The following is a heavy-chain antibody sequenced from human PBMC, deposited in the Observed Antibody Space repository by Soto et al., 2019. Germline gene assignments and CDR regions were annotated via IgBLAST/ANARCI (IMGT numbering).Heavy chain of an antibody. CDR1: GFTCSSDA. CDR3: AKRLNTSAASGY. Sequence: EVQLLESGGGLVQPGGSLRLSCAASGFTCSSDAMSWVRQASWKGLEWLSGISGSGGSTYYADSVKGRFTLSRDHSKNTQALQMNSLIGEDTAVYYCAKRLNTSAASGYWGQGTLVTVSS. V-gene: IGHV3-23*01. CDR2: ISGSGGST. D-gene: IGHD6-13*01. J-gene: IGHJ4*02.